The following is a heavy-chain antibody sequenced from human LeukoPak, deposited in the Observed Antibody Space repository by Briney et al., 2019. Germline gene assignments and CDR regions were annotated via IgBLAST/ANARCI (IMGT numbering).Heavy chain of an antibody. CDR3: ARGRSYYDIYFDY. CDR1: GFTFSDYY. D-gene: IGHD1-26*01. V-gene: IGHV3-11*04. Sequence: PGGSLSLSCAASGFTFSDYYMSWIRQAPGKGLEWVSYISSSGSTIYYADSVKGRFTISRDNAKNSLYLQMNSLRAEDTAVYYCARGRSYYDIYFDYWGQGTLVTVSS. CDR2: ISSSGSTI. J-gene: IGHJ4*02.